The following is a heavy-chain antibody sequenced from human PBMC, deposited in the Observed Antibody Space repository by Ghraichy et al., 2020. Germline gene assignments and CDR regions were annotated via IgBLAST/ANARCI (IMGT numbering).Heavy chain of an antibody. CDR3: ARALQYDFWSGYSGYYYYGMDV. Sequence: SVNVSCKASGGTFSSYAISWVRQAPGQGLEWMGGIIPIFGTANYAQKFQGRVTITADKSTRTAYMELSSLRSEDTAVYYCARALQYDFWSGYSGYYYYGMDVWGQGTTVTVSS. CDR2: IIPIFGTA. CDR1: GGTFSSYA. J-gene: IGHJ6*02. V-gene: IGHV1-69*06. D-gene: IGHD3-3*01.